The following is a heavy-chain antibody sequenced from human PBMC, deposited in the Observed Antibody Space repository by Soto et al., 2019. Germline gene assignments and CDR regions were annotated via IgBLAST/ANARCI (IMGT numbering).Heavy chain of an antibody. CDR1: GYSFTTYW. D-gene: IGHD4-17*01. CDR3: ARLDYVDFRLDV. V-gene: IGHV5-10-1*01. J-gene: IGHJ6*02. Sequence: PGESLKISCQASGYSFTTYWISWVRQMPGKGLEWMGRIDPSDSFTNYSPSFQGHITFSADRSMSTAYLQWNSLKASDTAIYYCARLDYVDFRLDVWGQGTTVTVSS. CDR2: IDPSDSFT.